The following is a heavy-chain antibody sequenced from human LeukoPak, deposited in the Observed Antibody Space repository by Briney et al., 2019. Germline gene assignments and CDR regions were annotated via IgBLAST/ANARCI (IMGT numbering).Heavy chain of an antibody. V-gene: IGHV3-43*02. CDR3: AKGDDSGYAISGWVAY. Sequence: GGSLRLSCAACGFTFDDYAMHWLRQAPGKGLEWVSLISGDGGSTYYADSVKGRFTISRDNSKNSLYLQMNSLRTEDTALYYCAKGDDSGYAISGWVAYWGQGTLVTVSS. J-gene: IGHJ4*02. D-gene: IGHD5-12*01. CDR2: ISGDGGST. CDR1: GFTFDDYA.